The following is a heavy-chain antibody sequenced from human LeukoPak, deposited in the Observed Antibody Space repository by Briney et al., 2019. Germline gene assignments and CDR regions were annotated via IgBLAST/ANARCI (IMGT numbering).Heavy chain of an antibody. J-gene: IGHJ4*02. V-gene: IGHV3-33*01. D-gene: IGHD3-22*01. CDR1: GFTFSSYG. CDR3: ASTHYYYDSSGYYLDY. CDR2: IWYDGSNE. Sequence: GGSLRLSCAASGFTFSSYGMHWVRQAPGKGLEWVAVIWYDGSNEYYADSVKGRFTISRDNSKNTLYLQMNSLRAEDTAVYYCASTHYYYDSSGYYLDYWGQGTLVTVSS.